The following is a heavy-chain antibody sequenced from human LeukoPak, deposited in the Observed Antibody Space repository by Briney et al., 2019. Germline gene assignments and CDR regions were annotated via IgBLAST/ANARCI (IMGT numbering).Heavy chain of an antibody. CDR3: GRDQGPDFASYYATDV. V-gene: IGHV3-30-3*01. CDR1: GFTFIIYA. J-gene: IGHJ6*02. Sequence: GGALRLSCAASGFTFIIYAMHWVRQAPGKGLEWVAVISYDGSNKYYADSLKGRFTISRDNSKNTLYLQMNRLGAEATAVYYCGRDQGPDFASYYATDVWGQGTPVTVSS. CDR2: ISYDGSNK.